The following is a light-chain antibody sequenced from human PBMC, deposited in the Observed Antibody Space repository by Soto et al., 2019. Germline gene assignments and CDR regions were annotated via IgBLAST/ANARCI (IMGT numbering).Light chain of an antibody. J-gene: IGKJ2*01. CDR1: QSVSSSY. CDR2: GAS. V-gene: IGKV3-20*01. CDR3: RQYGSSPLT. Sequence: EIVLTQSPGTLSLSPGERATLSCRASQSVSSSYLAWYQQKPGQAPRLLIYGASSRATGIPDRFSGSGSGTDFTLTISRLEPEAVAAYYCRQYGSSPLTFRQGTKLEIK.